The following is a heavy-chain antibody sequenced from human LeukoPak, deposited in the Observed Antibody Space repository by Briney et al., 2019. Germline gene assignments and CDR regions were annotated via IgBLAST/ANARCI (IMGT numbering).Heavy chain of an antibody. CDR3: ATGPGHRWWLH. Sequence: GGSLRLSCAASGFTFSSCWMSWVRQAPGEGMEWVANIKQDGSEKYYVDSVKGRFTISRDNAKNSLYLQMNSLRAEDTAVYYCATGPGHRWWLHWGQGTLVTVSS. V-gene: IGHV3-7*01. CDR2: IKQDGSEK. CDR1: GFTFSSCW. D-gene: IGHD5-12*01. J-gene: IGHJ4*02.